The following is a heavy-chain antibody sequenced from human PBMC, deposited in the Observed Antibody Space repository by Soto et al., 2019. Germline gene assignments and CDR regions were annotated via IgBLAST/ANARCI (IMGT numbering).Heavy chain of an antibody. Sequence: EVQLVASGGGLVKPGGSLRLSCAASGFTFTNAWMSWVRQAPGKGLECVGRIKSKTDGGTTDYAAPVKGRFTISRDDSKNTLYLQMNSLKIEDTAMYYCTTDLVSGNYCAYWGQGTLVTVSS. J-gene: IGHJ4*02. CDR2: IKSKTDGGTT. D-gene: IGHD1-26*01. CDR1: GFTFTNAW. V-gene: IGHV3-15*01. CDR3: TTDLVSGNYCAY.